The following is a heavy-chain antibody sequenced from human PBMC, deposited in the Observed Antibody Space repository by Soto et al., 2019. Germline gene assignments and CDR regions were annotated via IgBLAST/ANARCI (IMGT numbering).Heavy chain of an antibody. CDR3: ARDKQTRIAAAGSDYYYYGMDV. CDR1: GGSISSGGYY. CDR2: IYYSGST. J-gene: IGHJ6*02. D-gene: IGHD6-13*01. Sequence: QVQLQESGPGLVKPSQTLSLTCTVSGGSISSGGYYWSWIRQHPGKGLEWIGYIYYSGSTYYNPSLKSRVTISVGTSKNQVSLKLSSVTAADTAVYYCARDKQTRIAAAGSDYYYYGMDVWGQGTTVTVSS. V-gene: IGHV4-31*03.